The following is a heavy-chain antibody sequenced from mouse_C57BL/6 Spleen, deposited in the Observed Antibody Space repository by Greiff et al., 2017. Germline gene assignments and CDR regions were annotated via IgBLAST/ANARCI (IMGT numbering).Heavy chain of an antibody. CDR3: AREVYCSAMDY. CDR1: GYTFTSYW. Sequence: QVQLQQPGAELVKPGASVKLSCKASGYTFTSYWMHWVKQRPGQGLEWIGMIHPSSGSTNYNEKFKSKATLTVDKSSSTAYMQLSSLTSEDSAVDYWAREVYCSAMDYWGQGTSVTVSA. D-gene: IGHD2-14*01. V-gene: IGHV1-64*01. J-gene: IGHJ4*01. CDR2: IHPSSGST.